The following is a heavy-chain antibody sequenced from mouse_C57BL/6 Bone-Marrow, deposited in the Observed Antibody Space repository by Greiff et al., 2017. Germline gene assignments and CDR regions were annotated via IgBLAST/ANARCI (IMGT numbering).Heavy chain of an antibody. CDR2: INPGSGGT. J-gene: IGHJ3*01. CDR3: ARDWDSFAY. D-gene: IGHD4-1*01. CDR1: GYAFTNYL. Sequence: VQLVESGAELVRPGTSVKVSCKASGYAFTNYLIEWVKQRPGQGLEWIGVINPGSGGTNYNEKFKGKATLTADKSSSTAYMQLSSLTSEDSAVYFCARDWDSFAYWGQGTLVTVSA. V-gene: IGHV1-54*01.